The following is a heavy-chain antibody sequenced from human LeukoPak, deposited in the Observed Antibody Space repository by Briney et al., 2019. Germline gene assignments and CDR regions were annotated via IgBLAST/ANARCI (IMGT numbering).Heavy chain of an antibody. CDR3: ARASDSSGYGYFDY. J-gene: IGHJ4*02. D-gene: IGHD3-22*01. CDR1: GGSISSYY. Sequence: SETLSLTCTVSGGSISSYYWSWIRQPPGKGLEWIGYIYYSGSTNYNPSLKSRVTISVDTSKNQFSLKLSSATAADTAVYYCARASDSSGYGYFDYWGQGTLVTVSS. V-gene: IGHV4-59*01. CDR2: IYYSGST.